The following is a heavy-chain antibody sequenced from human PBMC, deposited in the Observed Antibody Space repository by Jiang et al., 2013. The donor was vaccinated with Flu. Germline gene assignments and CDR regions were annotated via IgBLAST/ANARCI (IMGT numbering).Heavy chain of an antibody. V-gene: IGHV1-3*01. J-gene: IGHJ5*02. Sequence: GAEVKKPGASVKVSCKASGYTFTSYAMHWVRQAPGQRLEWMGWINAGNGNTKYSQKFQGRVTITRDTSASTAYMELSSLRSEDTAVYYCARGAWDYGSGSYMVGWFDPWGQGTLVTVSS. CDR1: GYTFTSYA. D-gene: IGHD3-10*01. CDR2: INAGNGNT. CDR3: ARGAWDYGSGSYMVGWFDP.